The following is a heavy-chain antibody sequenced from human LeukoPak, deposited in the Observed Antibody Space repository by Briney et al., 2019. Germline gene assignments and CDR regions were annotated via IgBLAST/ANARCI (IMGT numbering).Heavy chain of an antibody. J-gene: IGHJ4*02. CDR3: ATGAWELPCPLDY. CDR2: ISGSGGST. V-gene: IGHV3-23*01. D-gene: IGHD1-26*01. Sequence: GGSLRLSCAASGFTLSSYAMSWVRQAPGKGLEWVSAISGSGGSTYYADSVKGRFTISRDNSKNTLYLQMSSLRAEDTAVYYCATGAWELPCPLDYWGQGTLVTVSS. CDR1: GFTLSSYA.